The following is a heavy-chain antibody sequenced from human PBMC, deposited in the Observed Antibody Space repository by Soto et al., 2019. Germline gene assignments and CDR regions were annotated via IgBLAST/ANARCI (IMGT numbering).Heavy chain of an antibody. CDR3: AGDSSYYYDSSGYVDY. CDR2: IIPIFGTA. CDR1: GGTFSSYA. D-gene: IGHD3-22*01. V-gene: IGHV1-69*13. J-gene: IGHJ4*02. Sequence: SVKVSCKASGGTFSSYAISWVRQAPGQGLEWMGGIIPIFGTANYAQKFQGRVTITADESTSTAYMELSSLRSEDTAVYYCAGDSSYYYDSSGYVDYWGQGTLVTVSS.